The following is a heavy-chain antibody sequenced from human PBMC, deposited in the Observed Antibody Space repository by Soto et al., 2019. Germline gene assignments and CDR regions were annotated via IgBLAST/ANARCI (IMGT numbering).Heavy chain of an antibody. J-gene: IGHJ4*02. CDR2: IYYSGSS. CDR3: ASDGDYFGSGSPPLLSK. V-gene: IGHV4-31*02. D-gene: IGHD3-10*01. Sequence: WTWIRQHPVKGLEWMGHIYYSGSSSYNPSLKSRLTISIDTSKNQFSLKLTSVTAADMAVYYCASDGDYFGSGSPPLLSKWGQGTLVTVSS.